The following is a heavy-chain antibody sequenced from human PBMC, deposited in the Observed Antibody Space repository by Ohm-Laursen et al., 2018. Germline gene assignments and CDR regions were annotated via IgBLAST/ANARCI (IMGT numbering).Heavy chain of an antibody. J-gene: IGHJ6*02. CDR3: ARGRISDSSVYYYYYYGMDV. D-gene: IGHD3-22*01. CDR2: MNPNSGNT. V-gene: IGHV1-8*01. Sequence: ASVKVSCKASGYTFTSYDINWVRQATGQGLEWMGWMNPNSGNTGYAQKFQGRVTMTRNTSISTAYMELSSLRSEDTAVYYCARGRISDSSVYYYYYYGMDVWGQGTTVTVSS. CDR1: GYTFTSYD.